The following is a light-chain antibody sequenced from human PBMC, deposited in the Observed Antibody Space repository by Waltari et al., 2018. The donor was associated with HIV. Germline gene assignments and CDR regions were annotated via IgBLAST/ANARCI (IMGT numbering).Light chain of an antibody. CDR2: EVS. CDR3: NSETSAGTYV. V-gene: IGLV2-14*01. J-gene: IGLJ1*01. Sequence: QSALPPPASVPGSPGQSITLSCVGPSSDIGHHNYVSWFQHHPGKAPKLIIYEVSNRPSGVSDRFSGSKSGNTASLTISGLQVEDEAEYYCNSETSAGTYVFGTGTKVTVL. CDR1: SSDIGHHNY.